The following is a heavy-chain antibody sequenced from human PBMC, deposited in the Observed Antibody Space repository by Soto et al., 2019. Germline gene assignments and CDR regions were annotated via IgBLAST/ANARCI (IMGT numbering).Heavy chain of an antibody. Sequence: ASVKVSCKASGYTFTGYYMHWVRQAPGQGLEWMGWINPNSGGTNYAQKFQGRVTMTRDTSISTAYMELSRLRSDDTAVYYCARTHSGYDFGGNNWFDPWGQGTLVTVSS. CDR3: ARTHSGYDFGGNNWFDP. CDR1: GYTFTGYY. CDR2: INPNSGGT. J-gene: IGHJ5*02. D-gene: IGHD5-12*01. V-gene: IGHV1-2*02.